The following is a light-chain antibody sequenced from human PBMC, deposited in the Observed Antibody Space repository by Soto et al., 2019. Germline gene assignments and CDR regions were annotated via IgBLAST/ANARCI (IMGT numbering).Light chain of an antibody. V-gene: IGKV3-20*01. CDR1: QSVSSSY. CDR2: GAS. Sequence: EIVLTQSPATLSLSPGERATLSCRASQSVSSSYLAWYQQKPGQAPRLLIYGASSRATGIPDRFSGSGSGTDFTLTISRLEPEDFAAYYCQQYGSSWWTFGQGTKVDIK. J-gene: IGKJ1*01. CDR3: QQYGSSWWT.